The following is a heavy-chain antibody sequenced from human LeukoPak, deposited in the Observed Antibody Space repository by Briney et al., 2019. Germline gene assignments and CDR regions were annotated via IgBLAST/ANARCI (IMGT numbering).Heavy chain of an antibody. CDR3: ARRSRVSSSSGRYFQH. CDR2: INHSGST. J-gene: IGHJ1*01. CDR1: GGSFSGYY. D-gene: IGHD6-13*01. Sequence: PSETLSLTCAVYGGSFSGYYWSWIRQPPGKGLEWIGEINHSGSTNYNPSLKSRVTISVDTSKNQFSLKLSSVTAADTAVYYCARRSRVSSSSGRYFQHWGQGTLVTVSS. V-gene: IGHV4-34*01.